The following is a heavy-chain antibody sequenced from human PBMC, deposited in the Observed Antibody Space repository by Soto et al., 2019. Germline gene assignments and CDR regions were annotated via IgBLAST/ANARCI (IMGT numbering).Heavy chain of an antibody. CDR1: GFTFSRYA. D-gene: IGHD3-10*01. Sequence: PGGSLRLSCAGSGFTFSRYAIHWVGQSPGKGLEWVAVISRDGKNKYYVDSVKGRFTVSRDDSQNTLYLHMNSLRREDTAVYYCARSRNSAVADSFDFWGQGTLVTVSS. CDR2: ISRDGKNK. J-gene: IGHJ4*02. V-gene: IGHV3-30*04. CDR3: ARSRNSAVADSFDF.